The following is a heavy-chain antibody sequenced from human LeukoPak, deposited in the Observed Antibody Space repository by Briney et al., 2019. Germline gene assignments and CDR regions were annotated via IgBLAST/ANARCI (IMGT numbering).Heavy chain of an antibody. D-gene: IGHD1-26*01. J-gene: IGHJ6*03. Sequence: PSETLSLTCTVSDGAIAGYSWSWIRQAPGRGLEWIGYIYYSGDTNYNPSLQSRVTVSVDTSKNQFSLKLSSVTAADTAVYYCARGDRNVGARGNYYMDVWGKGTTVTVSS. V-gene: IGHV4-59*12. CDR3: ARGDRNVGARGNYYMDV. CDR1: DGAIAGYS. CDR2: IYYSGDT.